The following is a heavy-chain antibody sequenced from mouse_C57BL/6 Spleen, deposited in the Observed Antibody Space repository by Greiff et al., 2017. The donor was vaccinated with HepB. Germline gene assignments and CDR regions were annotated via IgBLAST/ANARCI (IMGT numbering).Heavy chain of an antibody. D-gene: IGHD3-2*02. CDR1: GYTFTSYW. CDR2: IYPGSGST. V-gene: IGHV1-55*01. J-gene: IGHJ2*01. CDR3: ARQLRLPFDD. Sequence: VQLQQSGAELVKPGASVKMSCKASGYTFTSYWITWVKQRPGQGLEWIGDIYPGSGSTKYNEKFKSKATLTVDTSSSTAYMPHSSLTAGESAFYYCARQLRLPFDDWGQGTTLTVSS.